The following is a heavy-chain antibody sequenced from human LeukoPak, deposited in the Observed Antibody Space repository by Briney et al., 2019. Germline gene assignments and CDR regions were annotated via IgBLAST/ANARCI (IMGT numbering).Heavy chain of an antibody. D-gene: IGHD4-17*01. CDR3: ARDITTTVTTFVFDY. J-gene: IGHJ4*02. V-gene: IGHV1-18*01. CDR2: ISAYNGNT. Sequence: ASVKVSCKASGYTFTSYGISWVRQAPGQGLEWMGWISAYNGNTNYAQKLQGRVTMTTDTSTSTAYMELRSLRSDDTAVYYCARDITTTVTTFVFDYWGQGTLVTVSS. CDR1: GYTFTSYG.